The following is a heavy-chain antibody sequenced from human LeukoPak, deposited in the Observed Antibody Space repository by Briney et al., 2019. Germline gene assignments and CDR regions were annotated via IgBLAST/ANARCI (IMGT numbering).Heavy chain of an antibody. Sequence: PSETLSLTCTVSGDSISGYFWSWIRQLPGKGLEWIGYIYYSGSTYYNPSLKSRVTISLDMSKNQFSLKLSLVTAADSAVYYCARSGVYSSSPVDYWGQGTLVTVSS. CDR2: IYYSGST. CDR1: GDSISGYF. V-gene: IGHV4-59*12. J-gene: IGHJ4*02. D-gene: IGHD6-6*01. CDR3: ARSGVYSSSPVDY.